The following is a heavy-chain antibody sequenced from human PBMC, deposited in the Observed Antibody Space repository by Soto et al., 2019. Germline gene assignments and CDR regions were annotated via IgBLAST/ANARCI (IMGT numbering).Heavy chain of an antibody. V-gene: IGHV4-39*01. J-gene: IGHJ4*02. CDR2: IYYSGST. D-gene: IGHD3-22*01. CDR1: GGSISSNSYY. Sequence: SETLSLTCTVSGGSISSNSYYWGWIRQPPGKGLEWIGSIYYSGSTYYNPSLKSRVTISVDTSKNQFSLKLSSVTAADTAVYYCAGLKYFHSSDYLVHWGQGPRVTVS. CDR3: AGLKYFHSSDYLVH.